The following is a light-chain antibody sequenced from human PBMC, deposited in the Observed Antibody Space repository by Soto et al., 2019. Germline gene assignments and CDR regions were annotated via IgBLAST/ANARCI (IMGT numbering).Light chain of an antibody. CDR1: QSVSSN. J-gene: IGKJ5*01. CDR3: KNYNYSPSLT. Sequence: EIVMTQSPATLSVSPGERATLSCRASQSVSSNLAWYQQKPGQAPRLLIYGASTRATGIPARFSGSGSGTEFTLTISSLQSEDFADYSWKNYNYSPSLTFGQGTRLEIK. V-gene: IGKV3-15*01. CDR2: GAS.